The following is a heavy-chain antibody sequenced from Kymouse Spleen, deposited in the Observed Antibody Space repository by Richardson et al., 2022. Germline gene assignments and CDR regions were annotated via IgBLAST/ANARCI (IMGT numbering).Heavy chain of an antibody. J-gene: IGHJ6*02. CDR3: ARHSGSYYYYYGMDV. V-gene: IGHV4-39*01. D-gene: IGHD1-26*01. Sequence: QLQLQESGPGLVKPSETLSLTCTVSGGSISSSSYYWGWIRQPPGKGLEWIGSIYYSGSTYYNPSLKSRVTISVDTSKNQFSLKLSSVTAADTAVYYCARHSGSYYYYYGMDVWGQGTTVTVSS. CDR1: GGSISSSSYY. CDR2: IYYSGST.